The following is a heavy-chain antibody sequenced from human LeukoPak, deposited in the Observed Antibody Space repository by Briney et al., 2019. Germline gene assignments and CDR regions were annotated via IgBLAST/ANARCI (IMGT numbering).Heavy chain of an antibody. V-gene: IGHV4-59*11. Sequence: PSETLSLTCAVSGASISSHYWCWIRQPPGRGLEWIGYTSGSISDNPSLKSRVAVSVDPSQNQVSLSLTSVTAADTAVYYCARVLAIFGLDTTDFYMDVWGKGTTVTVSS. CDR3: ARVLAIFGLDTTDFYMDV. CDR2: TSGSI. D-gene: IGHD3/OR15-3a*01. J-gene: IGHJ6*03. CDR1: GASISSHY.